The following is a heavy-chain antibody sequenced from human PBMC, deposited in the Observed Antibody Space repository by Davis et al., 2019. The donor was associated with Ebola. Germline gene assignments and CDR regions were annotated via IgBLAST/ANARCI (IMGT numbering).Heavy chain of an antibody. CDR3: AADGREYSAINWFDP. CDR2: INPDSGGT. V-gene: IGHV1-2*06. CDR1: GYTFKNSA. Sequence: ASVKVSCKASGYTFKNSAISWVRQAPGQGLEWMGRINPDSGGTDYPQQFQGRVTLTRDTSISTAYMELSRLRSDDTAVYYCAADGREYSAINWFDPWGQGTLVTVSS. D-gene: IGHD5-12*01. J-gene: IGHJ5*02.